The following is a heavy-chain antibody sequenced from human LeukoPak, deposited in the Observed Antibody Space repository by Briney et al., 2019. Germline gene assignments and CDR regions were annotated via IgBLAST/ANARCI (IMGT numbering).Heavy chain of an antibody. CDR1: GFTFSSYS. CDR3: ARLLVGATDYFDY. Sequence: GGSLRLSCAASGFTFSSYSMNWVRQAPGKGLEWVSSISSSSSYIYYADSVKGRFTISRDNAKNSLYLQMNSLRAEDTAVYYCARLLVGATDYFDYWGQGTLVTVSS. CDR2: ISSSSSYI. D-gene: IGHD1-26*01. V-gene: IGHV3-21*01. J-gene: IGHJ4*02.